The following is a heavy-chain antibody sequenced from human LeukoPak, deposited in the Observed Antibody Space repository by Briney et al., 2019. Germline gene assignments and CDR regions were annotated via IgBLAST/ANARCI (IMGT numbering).Heavy chain of an antibody. V-gene: IGHV3-23*01. CDR1: GFTFSSSN. Sequence: GGSLRLSCAASGFTFSSSNMHWVRQAPGKGLEWVSAISGSGGSTYYADSVKGRFTISRDNSKNTLYLQMNSLRAEDTAVYYCAKDYYDSSGYPAFDIWGQGTMVTVSS. D-gene: IGHD3-22*01. J-gene: IGHJ3*02. CDR2: ISGSGGST. CDR3: AKDYYDSSGYPAFDI.